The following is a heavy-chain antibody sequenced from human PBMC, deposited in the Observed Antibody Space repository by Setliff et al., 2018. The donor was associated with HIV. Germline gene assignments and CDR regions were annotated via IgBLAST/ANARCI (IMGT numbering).Heavy chain of an antibody. CDR3: ARTQPDTIFVVVAVVD. V-gene: IGHV4-39*01. CDR2: VYYSGTT. D-gene: IGHD3-3*01. Sequence: SETLSLTCTVSGGSISTSGPGYYWGWVRQPPGGGLEWIGSVYYSGTTYYNPSLKSRVTISVDTSKNQLSLRLTSVTAADTAVYYCARTQPDTIFVVVAVVDWGQGTLVTVSS. J-gene: IGHJ4*02. CDR1: GGSISTSGPGYY.